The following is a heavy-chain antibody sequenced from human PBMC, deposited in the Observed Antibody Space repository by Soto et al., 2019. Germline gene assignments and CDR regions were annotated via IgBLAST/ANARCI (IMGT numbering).Heavy chain of an antibody. Sequence: ASVKVSCKASGYTFTSYAMHWVRQAPGQRLEWMGWINAGNGNTKYSQKFQGRVTITRDTSASTAYMELSSLRSEDTAVYYCARDWEVRFLKWFLDYYYGMDVWGQGTTVTVSS. CDR3: ARDWEVRFLKWFLDYYYGMDV. V-gene: IGHV1-3*01. J-gene: IGHJ6*02. CDR2: INAGNGNT. D-gene: IGHD3-3*01. CDR1: GYTFTSYA.